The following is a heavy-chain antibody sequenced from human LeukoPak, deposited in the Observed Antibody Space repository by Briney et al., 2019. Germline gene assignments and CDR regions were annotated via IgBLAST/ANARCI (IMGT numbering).Heavy chain of an antibody. J-gene: IGHJ4*02. CDR3: VKGYCSSGNCFSRTMYYFDY. CDR1: GFTFSNYA. Sequence: GGSLRLSCSASGFTFSNYAIHWVRQAPGKGLEYVSAISTNGGITYYADSVKGRFTISRDNSKNTLYLQMSSLRAEDTAVYYCVKGYCSSGNCFSRTMYYFDYWGQGTLVTVSS. CDR2: ISTNGGIT. D-gene: IGHD2-15*01. V-gene: IGHV3-64D*09.